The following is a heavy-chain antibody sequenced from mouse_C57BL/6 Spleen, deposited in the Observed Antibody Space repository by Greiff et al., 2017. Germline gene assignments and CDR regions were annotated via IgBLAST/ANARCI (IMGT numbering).Heavy chain of an antibody. CDR3: ATYYSNYFDY. D-gene: IGHD2-5*01. CDR2: IYPRSGNT. J-gene: IGHJ2*01. CDR1: GYTFTSYG. Sequence: VKVVESGAELARPGASVKLSCKASGYTFTSYGISWVKQRTGQGLEWIGEIYPRSGNTYYNEKFKGKATLTADKSSSTAYMELRSLTSEDSAVYFCATYYSNYFDYWGQGTTLTVSS. V-gene: IGHV1-81*01.